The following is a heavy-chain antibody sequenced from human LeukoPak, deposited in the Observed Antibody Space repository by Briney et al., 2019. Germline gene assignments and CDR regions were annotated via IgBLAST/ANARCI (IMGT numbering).Heavy chain of an antibody. CDR1: RGTFSSYA. CDR2: IIPILGIA. D-gene: IGHD3-22*01. Sequence: ASVKVSCKASRGTFSSYAITWVRQAAGQGLEWMGRIIPILGIANYAQKFQGRVTITADKSTSTAYMELSSLRSEDTAVYYCARDRSAYYDSSGYNLDYWGQGTLVTVSS. CDR3: ARDRSAYYDSSGYNLDY. V-gene: IGHV1-69*04. J-gene: IGHJ4*02.